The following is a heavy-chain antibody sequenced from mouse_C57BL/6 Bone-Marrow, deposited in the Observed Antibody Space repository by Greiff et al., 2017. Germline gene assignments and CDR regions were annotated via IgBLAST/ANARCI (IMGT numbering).Heavy chain of an antibody. J-gene: IGHJ4*01. CDR2: INPDSSTI. CDR1: GIDFSRYW. D-gene: IGHD1-1*01. CDR3: ARLYYGNYYAMDD. V-gene: IGHV4-1*01. Sequence: DVQLQESGGGLVQPGGSLKLSCAASGIDFSRYWMSWVRRAPGKGLEWIGEINPDSSTINYAPSLKDKFIISRDNAKNTLYLQMSKVRSEDTALYYCARLYYGNYYAMDDWGQGTSVTVSS.